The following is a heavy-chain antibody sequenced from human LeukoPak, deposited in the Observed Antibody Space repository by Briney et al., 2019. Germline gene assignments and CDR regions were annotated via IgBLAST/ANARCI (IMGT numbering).Heavy chain of an antibody. Sequence: GESLKISCKGSGCSFTSYWIGWVRQMPGKGLEWMGIIYPGDSDTRYSPSFQGQVTISADKSISTAYLQWSSLKASDTAMYYCARHRGTMVRGVIPSYYYYGMDVWGQGTTVTVSS. J-gene: IGHJ6*02. V-gene: IGHV5-51*01. CDR1: GCSFTSYW. D-gene: IGHD3-10*01. CDR2: IYPGDSDT. CDR3: ARHRGTMVRGVIPSYYYYGMDV.